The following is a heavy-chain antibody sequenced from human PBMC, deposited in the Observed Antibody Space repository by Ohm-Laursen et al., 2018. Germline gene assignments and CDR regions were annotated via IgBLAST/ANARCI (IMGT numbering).Heavy chain of an antibody. CDR1: GYTFTNYG. Sequence: GASVKVSCKASGYTFTNYGINWVRQAPGQGLEWMGGIIPLYDTSRYIQKFQGRVTFTADESTNTAYMELSSLRSEDTAVYYCARDLRYYYGMDVWGQGTTVTVSS. CDR2: IIPLYDTS. CDR3: ARDLRYYYGMDV. V-gene: IGHV1-69*13. J-gene: IGHJ6*02.